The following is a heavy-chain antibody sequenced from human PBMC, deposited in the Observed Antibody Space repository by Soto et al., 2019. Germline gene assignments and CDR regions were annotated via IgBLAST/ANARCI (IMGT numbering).Heavy chain of an antibody. V-gene: IGHV4-34*01. CDR3: ARGIYGDYEHYFDY. CDR2: INHSGST. J-gene: IGHJ4*02. D-gene: IGHD4-17*01. CDR1: GGSFSGYY. Sequence: QVQLQQWGAGLLKPSETLSLTCAVFGGSFSGYYWSWIRQPPGQGLEWLGEINHSGSTNYNPSLKSRVTISVDTSKNQFSLKLSSVTAADTAVYYCARGIYGDYEHYFDYWGQGTLVTVSS.